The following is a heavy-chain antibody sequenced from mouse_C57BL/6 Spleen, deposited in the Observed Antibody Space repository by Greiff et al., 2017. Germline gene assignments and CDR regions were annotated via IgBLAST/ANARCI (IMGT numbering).Heavy chain of an antibody. D-gene: IGHD2-4*01. CDR3: ASVYYDYDVGAMDY. Sequence: QVQLKESGPELVKPGASVKISCKASGYAFSSSWMNWVKQRPGKGLEWIGRIYPGDGDTNYNGKFKGKATLTADKSSSTAYMQLSSLTSEDSAVYFCASVYYDYDVGAMDYWGQGTSVTVSS. V-gene: IGHV1-82*01. CDR2: IYPGDGDT. CDR1: GYAFSSSW. J-gene: IGHJ4*01.